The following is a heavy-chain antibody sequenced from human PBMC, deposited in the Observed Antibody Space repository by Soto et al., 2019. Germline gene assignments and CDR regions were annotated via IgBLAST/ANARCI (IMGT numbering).Heavy chain of an antibody. CDR3: ARVVRGVVNWFDP. V-gene: IGHV1-18*01. D-gene: IGHD3-10*01. CDR1: GDTFTNFG. Sequence: HLVQXXXEVKKPGASITVSCKTSGDTFTNFGLSWVRQAPGQGLXGMGWIATYNSNRNYAQKFQGRLTLTSDTSTSTAYMELKNLGYDDTAVYYCARVVRGVVNWFDPWGQGTLVTVSS. J-gene: IGHJ5*02. CDR2: IATYNSNR.